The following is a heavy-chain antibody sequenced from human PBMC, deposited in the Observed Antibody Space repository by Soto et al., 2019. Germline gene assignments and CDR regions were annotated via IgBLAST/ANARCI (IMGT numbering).Heavy chain of an antibody. Sequence: QVQLVQSGAEVKKPGASVKVSCKASGYTFTSYGISWVRQAPGQVLEWMGWISSYNGNTNYAQKLQGRVTMTTDTYTSTAYMELRSLRSDGTCVYYCARSGWEPDYIWGSYRVGHFFDYWGQGTLVTVSS. J-gene: IGHJ4*02. V-gene: IGHV1-18*01. CDR3: ARSGWEPDYIWGSYRVGHFFDY. D-gene: IGHD3-16*02. CDR2: ISSYNGNT. CDR1: GYTFTSYG.